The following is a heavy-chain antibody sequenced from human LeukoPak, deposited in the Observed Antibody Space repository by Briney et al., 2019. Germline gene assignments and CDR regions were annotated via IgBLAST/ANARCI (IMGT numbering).Heavy chain of an antibody. CDR2: IYTSGST. J-gene: IGHJ4*02. V-gene: IGHV4-61*02. CDR3: VRQFDY. Sequence: PSETLSLICSVSGASINSDDYYLSWVRQPAGKGLEWIGRIYTSGSTDYDPSLKSRVTISVDMYKNQFSLRLSSVSAADTAVYYCVRQFDYWGQGTLVTVSS. CDR1: GASINSDDYY.